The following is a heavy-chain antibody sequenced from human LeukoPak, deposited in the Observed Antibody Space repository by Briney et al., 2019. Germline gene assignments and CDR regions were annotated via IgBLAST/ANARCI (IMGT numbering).Heavy chain of an antibody. Sequence: PGGSLRLSCAASGFTFSNYAMSWVRQVPGKGLEWVSAISGSGGNTFYADSVKGRFTISRDNSKNTLYLQVNSLRAADTAIYYCAKVQEMDTILPPFHYWGQGALVTASS. CDR1: GFTFSNYA. V-gene: IGHV3-23*01. CDR3: AKVQEMDTILPPFHY. CDR2: ISGSGGNT. D-gene: IGHD5-24*01. J-gene: IGHJ4*02.